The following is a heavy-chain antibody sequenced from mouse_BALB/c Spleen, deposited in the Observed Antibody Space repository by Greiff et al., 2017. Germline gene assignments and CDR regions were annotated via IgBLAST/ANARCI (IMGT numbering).Heavy chain of an antibody. CDR2: IWAGGST. CDR3: ARGYGSSSAWFAY. V-gene: IGHV2-9*02. J-gene: IGHJ3*01. Sequence: QVHVKQSGPGLVAPSQSLSITCTVSGFSLTSYGVHWVRQPPGKGLEWLGVIWAGGSTNYNSALMSRLSISKDNSKSQVFLKMNSLQTDDTAMYYCARGYGSSSAWFAYWGQGTLVTVSA. D-gene: IGHD1-1*01. CDR1: GFSLTSYG.